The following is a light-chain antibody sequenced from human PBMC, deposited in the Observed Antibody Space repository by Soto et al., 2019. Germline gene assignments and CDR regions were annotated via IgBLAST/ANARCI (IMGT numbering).Light chain of an antibody. CDR2: DVN. Sequence: QSVLTQPASLSGSPGQSFTISCTGTSSDVGAYDSVSWYQQHPGKAPKLMIYDVNNRPSGVSNRFSGSKSGNTASLTISGLQTEDEADYYCSSYTSSYTLVFGGGTKLTVL. CDR1: SSDVGAYDS. CDR3: SSYTSSYTLV. V-gene: IGLV2-14*01. J-gene: IGLJ2*01.